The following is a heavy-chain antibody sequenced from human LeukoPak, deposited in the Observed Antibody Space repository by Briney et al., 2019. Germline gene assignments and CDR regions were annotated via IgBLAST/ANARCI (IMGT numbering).Heavy chain of an antibody. V-gene: IGHV1-69*01. CDR3: ARINYGDYYFDY. CDR1: GGTFSSYA. CDR2: IIPIFGTA. D-gene: IGHD4-17*01. Sequence: SSVTVSCTASGGTFSSYAISWVRQAPGQGLEWMGGIIPIFGTANYAQKFQGRVTITADESTSTAYMELSSLRSEDTAVYYCARINYGDYYFDYWGQGTLVTVSS. J-gene: IGHJ4*02.